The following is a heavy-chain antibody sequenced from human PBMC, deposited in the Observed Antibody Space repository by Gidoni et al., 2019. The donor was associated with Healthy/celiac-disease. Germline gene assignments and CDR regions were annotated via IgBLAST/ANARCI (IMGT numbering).Heavy chain of an antibody. CDR2: IRSKAYGGTT. J-gene: IGHJ3*02. V-gene: IGHV3-49*03. CDR1: GFTFGAYA. Sequence: EVQLVESGGGLVQPGRSLRLSCTAPGFTFGAYAMSWFRQAPGKGLEWVGFIRSKAYGGTTEYAASVKGRFTISRDDSKSIAYLQMNSLKTEDTAVYYCTRGHDYGDPRAFDIWGQGTMVTVSS. D-gene: IGHD4-17*01. CDR3: TRGHDYGDPRAFDI.